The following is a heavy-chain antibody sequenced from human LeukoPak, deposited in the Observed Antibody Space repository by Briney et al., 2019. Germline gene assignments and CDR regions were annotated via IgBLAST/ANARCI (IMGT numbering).Heavy chain of an antibody. J-gene: IGHJ5*02. CDR2: ISGSSTYI. CDR1: GFTFRNYG. Sequence: GGSLRLSCAASGFTFRNYGMNWVRQAPGKGLEWVSYISGSSTYIFYADSLKGRFTISRDNAKKSLFLQMNNLRAEDTAVYYCARESTKTFGGVVVNWFDPWGQGTLVTVSS. V-gene: IGHV3-21*01. D-gene: IGHD3-16*01. CDR3: ARESTKTFGGVVVNWFDP.